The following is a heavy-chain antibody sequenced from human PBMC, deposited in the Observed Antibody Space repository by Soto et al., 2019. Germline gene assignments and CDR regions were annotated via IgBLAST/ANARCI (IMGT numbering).Heavy chain of an antibody. CDR2: ISWNSGSI. Sequence: EVQLVESGGGLVQPGRSLRLSCAASGFTFDDYAMHWVRQAPGKGLEWVSGISWNSGSIGYADSLKGRFTISRDNAKNSLYLQMNSLRAEDTALYYCAKGRYSNSYPYYFDYWGQGTLVTVSS. CDR1: GFTFDDYA. J-gene: IGHJ4*02. CDR3: AKGRYSNSYPYYFDY. V-gene: IGHV3-9*01. D-gene: IGHD6-6*01.